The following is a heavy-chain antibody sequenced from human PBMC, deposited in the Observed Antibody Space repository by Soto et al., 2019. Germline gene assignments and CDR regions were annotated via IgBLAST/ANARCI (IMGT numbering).Heavy chain of an antibody. CDR1: GFSFSDYY. D-gene: IGHD3-22*01. J-gene: IGHJ4*02. Sequence: AGGSLRLSCAASGFSFSDYYMSWIRQAPGKGLEWLSYISSSGYTIYYVDSVKGRFTISRDNAKNSLYLQMNSLRAEDTAVYYCARVKNNYDDRPQFWGDSWGQGTLVTVSS. V-gene: IGHV3-11*01. CDR2: ISSSGYTI. CDR3: ARVKNNYDDRPQFWGDS.